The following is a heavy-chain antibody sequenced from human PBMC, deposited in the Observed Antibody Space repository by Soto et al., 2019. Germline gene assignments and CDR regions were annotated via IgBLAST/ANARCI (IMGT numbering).Heavy chain of an antibody. V-gene: IGHV3-30*03. CDR3: ARDPGIAVAGQNAPADY. J-gene: IGHJ4*02. D-gene: IGHD6-19*01. CDR1: GFTFSSYG. CDR2: ISYDGSNK. Sequence: VGSLRLSCAASGFTFSSYGMHWVRQAPGRGLEWVAVISYDGSNKYYADSVKGRFTISRDNSKNTLYLQMNSLRAEDTAVYYCARDPGIAVAGQNAPADYWGQGTLVTVSS.